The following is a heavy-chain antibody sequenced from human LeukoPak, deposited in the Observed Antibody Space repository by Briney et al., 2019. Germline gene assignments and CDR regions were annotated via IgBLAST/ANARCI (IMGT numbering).Heavy chain of an antibody. CDR3: ARASRIVVVIASYDY. Sequence: PSETLPLTCAVYGGSFSGYYWSWIRRPPGKGLEWIGEINHSGSTNYNPSLKSRVTISVDTSKNQFSLKLSSVTAADTAVYYCARASRIVVVIASYDYWGQGTLVTVSS. D-gene: IGHD2-21*01. J-gene: IGHJ4*02. CDR1: GGSFSGYY. CDR2: INHSGST. V-gene: IGHV4-34*01.